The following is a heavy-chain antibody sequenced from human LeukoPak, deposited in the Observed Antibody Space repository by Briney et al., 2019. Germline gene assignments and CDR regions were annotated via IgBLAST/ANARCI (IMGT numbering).Heavy chain of an antibody. CDR2: IWYDGGNK. CDR3: ARDKAGNAEYFQH. CDR1: GFTFSSYG. V-gene: IGHV3-33*01. J-gene: IGHJ1*01. Sequence: PGRSLRLSCAASGFTFSSYGMHWVRQAPGKGLEWVAVIWYDGGNKYYADSVKGRFTVSRDNSKSALYLQMNSLRGEDTAVYYCARDKAGNAEYFQHWGQGTLVTVSS. D-gene: IGHD1-1*01.